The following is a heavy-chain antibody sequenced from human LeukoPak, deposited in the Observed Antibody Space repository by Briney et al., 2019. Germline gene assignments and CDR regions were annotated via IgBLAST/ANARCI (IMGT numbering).Heavy chain of an antibody. CDR2: ISPHNGDT. D-gene: IGHD6-19*01. V-gene: IGHV1-18*04. Sequence: ASVKVSCRASGYTFTTNGISWVRQAPGQGPEWMAWISPHNGDTKYAQELQGRLTVTTDTSTSTAYMELRSLRSDDTAVYYCARLRGGIYSSRDAFDIWGQGTTVTVSS. CDR1: GYTFTTNG. J-gene: IGHJ3*02. CDR3: ARLRGGIYSSRDAFDI.